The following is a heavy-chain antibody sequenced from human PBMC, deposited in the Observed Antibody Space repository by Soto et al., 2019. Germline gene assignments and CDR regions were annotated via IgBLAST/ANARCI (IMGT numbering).Heavy chain of an antibody. CDR3: ARAKHQVFEVPAAAGFDP. D-gene: IGHD2-2*01. Sequence: QVQLQQWGAGLLKPSETLSLTCAVYGGSFSGYYWSWIRQPPGKGLEWIGEINHSGSTTYNPSLKSRVTISVDTSKNQFSLKLSSVTAADTAVYYCARAKHQVFEVPAAAGFDPWGQGTLVTVSS. CDR1: GGSFSGYY. J-gene: IGHJ5*02. V-gene: IGHV4-34*01. CDR2: INHSGST.